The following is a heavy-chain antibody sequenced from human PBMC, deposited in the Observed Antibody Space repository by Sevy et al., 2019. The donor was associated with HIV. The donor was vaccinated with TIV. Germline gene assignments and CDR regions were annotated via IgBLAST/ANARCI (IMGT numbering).Heavy chain of an antibody. Sequence: WGSLRLSCIGSGFSFSYYGIHWVRQSPGKGLDWVALISHDGKNEYYADSVKGRFTISRDNSKNTVYLEMNSLRNEDTAIYFCANAYSGSYSHSYLYALDVWGQGTTVTVSS. D-gene: IGHD1-26*01. CDR2: ISHDGKNE. V-gene: IGHV3-30*18. CDR3: ANAYSGSYSHSYLYALDV. J-gene: IGHJ6*02. CDR1: GFSFSYYG.